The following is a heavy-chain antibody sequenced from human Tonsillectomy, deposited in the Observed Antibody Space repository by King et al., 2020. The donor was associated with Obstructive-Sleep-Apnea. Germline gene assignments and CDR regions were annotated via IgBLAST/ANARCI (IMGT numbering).Heavy chain of an antibody. CDR2: IGSAGDT. V-gene: IGHV3-13*01. CDR1: GFTISDYD. J-gene: IGHJ4*02. D-gene: IGHD2-8*02. Sequence: VQLVESGGGLVQPGESLRLSFAASGFTISDYDMHWVRQSTTKCLEWVSTIGSAGDTYYPDSVKGRFTVPRENAKNSLSLEMNSLRAGDTAVYYCARGDCTGGGCYYFDCWGQGTLVTVSS. CDR3: ARGDCTGGGCYYFDC.